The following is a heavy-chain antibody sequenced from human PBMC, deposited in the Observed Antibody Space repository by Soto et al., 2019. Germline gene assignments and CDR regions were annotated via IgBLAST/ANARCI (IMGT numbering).Heavy chain of an antibody. CDR2: IIPIFGTA. CDR3: ARVRAGPITMVRGVTVRAFDI. J-gene: IGHJ3*02. CDR1: GGTFSSYA. D-gene: IGHD3-10*01. Sequence: SVKVSCKASGGTFSSYAISWVRQAPGQGLEWMGGIIPIFGTANYAQKFQGRVTITADESTGTAYMELSSLRSEDTAVYYCARVRAGPITMVRGVTVRAFDIWGQGTMVTVSS. V-gene: IGHV1-69*13.